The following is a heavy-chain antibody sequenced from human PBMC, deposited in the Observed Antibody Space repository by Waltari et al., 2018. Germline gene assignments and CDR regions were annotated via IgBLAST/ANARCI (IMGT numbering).Heavy chain of an antibody. CDR1: GFSLITSGVG. D-gene: IGHD1-26*01. J-gene: IGHJ4*02. CDR3: ARRTGAGGTLDY. V-gene: IGHV2-5*02. CDR2: VYWDDDQ. Sequence: QITLQESGPTLVKPTATLTLTCTFSGFSLITSGVGVGWIRQPPGKALEWLAIVYWDDDQRYSPSLRTRLTITKDTSINQVVLTVTNVDPVDTATYYCARRTGAGGTLDYWGQGILVTVSS.